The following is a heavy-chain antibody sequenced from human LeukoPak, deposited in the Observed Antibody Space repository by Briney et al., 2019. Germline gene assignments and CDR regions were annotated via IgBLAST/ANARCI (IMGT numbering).Heavy chain of an antibody. CDR3: AELGITMIGGV. Sequence: PGESLRLSCAASGFPVSDNYMSWVRQAPGKGLEWVSIIYSDGTTYYADSVKGRFTISRDNAKNSLYLQMNSLRAEDTAVYYCAELGITMIGGVWGKGTTVTISS. CDR2: IYSDGTT. J-gene: IGHJ6*04. CDR1: GFPVSDNY. D-gene: IGHD3-10*02. V-gene: IGHV3-66*01.